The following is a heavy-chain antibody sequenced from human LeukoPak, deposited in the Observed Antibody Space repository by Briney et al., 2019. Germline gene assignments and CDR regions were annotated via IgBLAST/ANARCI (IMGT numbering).Heavy chain of an antibody. CDR2: ISTDGSTT. D-gene: IGHD4-17*01. J-gene: IGHJ4*02. Sequence: GGSLRLSCAASGFTFNNYWIHWVRQTPGKRLVWISAISTDGSTTRYADSVKGRITISRDNAKNTVYLQMNNLRGEDTAVYYCTRDRTTVTLFDYWGQGTLVTVSS. V-gene: IGHV3-74*01. CDR1: GFTFNNYW. CDR3: TRDRTTVTLFDY.